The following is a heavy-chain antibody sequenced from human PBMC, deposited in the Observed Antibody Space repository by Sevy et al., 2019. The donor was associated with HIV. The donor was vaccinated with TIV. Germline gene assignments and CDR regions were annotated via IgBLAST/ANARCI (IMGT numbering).Heavy chain of an antibody. CDR3: TSPTPYPRGFDP. Sequence: GGSLRLSCAASGFTFSGSAMHWVRQASGKGLEWVGRIRSKANSYAAAYAASVKGRFTISRDDSKNTAYLQMNSLKTEDTAVYYCTSPTPYPRGFDPWGQGTLVTVSS. CDR1: GFTFSGSA. D-gene: IGHD2-2*01. J-gene: IGHJ5*02. V-gene: IGHV3-73*01. CDR2: IRSKANSYAA.